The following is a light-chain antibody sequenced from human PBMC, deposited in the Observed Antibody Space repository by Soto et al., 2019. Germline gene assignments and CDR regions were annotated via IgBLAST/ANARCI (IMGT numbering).Light chain of an antibody. CDR3: QQRANWPPLT. J-gene: IGKJ4*01. Sequence: EIVLTQSPATLSLSPGDRATLSCRASQSIGTFLAWYQQKPGQAPRLLIYDASNRATGIPARFSGSGSGTDFTLTITSLEPEDFAVYYCQQRANWPPLTFGGGTKVDIK. CDR1: QSIGTF. CDR2: DAS. V-gene: IGKV3-11*01.